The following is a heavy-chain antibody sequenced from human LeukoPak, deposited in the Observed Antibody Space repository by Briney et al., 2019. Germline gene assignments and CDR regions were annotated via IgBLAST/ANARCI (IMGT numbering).Heavy chain of an antibody. CDR1: GFTFSSYG. D-gene: IGHD6-13*01. J-gene: IGHJ6*02. Sequence: GGSLRLSCAASGFTFSSYGMHWVRQAPGKGLEWVAVIWYDGSNKYYADSVKGRITISRDNAKNSLYLQINSLRAEDTAVYYCARDPRGAAGTYGMDVWGQGTTVTVSS. CDR2: IWYDGSNK. CDR3: ARDPRGAAGTYGMDV. V-gene: IGHV3-33*01.